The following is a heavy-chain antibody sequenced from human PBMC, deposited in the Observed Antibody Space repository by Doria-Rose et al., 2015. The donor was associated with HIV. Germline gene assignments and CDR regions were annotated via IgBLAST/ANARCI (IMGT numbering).Heavy chain of an antibody. CDR3: ARIKSSRWYHKYYFDF. Sequence: SGPVLVKPTETLTLTCTVSGVSLSSPGMGVSWIRQPPGQALEWLANIFSDDERSYNTSRKCRLTSSRSTSKSQVVLTMTDMDPVDTATYYCARIKSSRWYHKYYFDFWGQGTLVIVTA. J-gene: IGHJ4*02. CDR2: IFSDDER. D-gene: IGHD6-13*01. CDR1: GVSLSSPGMG. V-gene: IGHV2-26*01.